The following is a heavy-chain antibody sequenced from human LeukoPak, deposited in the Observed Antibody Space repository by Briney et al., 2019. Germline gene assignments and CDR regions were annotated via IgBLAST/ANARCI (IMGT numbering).Heavy chain of an antibody. CDR3: AKGQYYYDSSGYLDV. CDR2: ISYDGSNK. V-gene: IGHV3-30*18. CDR1: GFTFSSYG. D-gene: IGHD3-22*01. Sequence: GRSLRLSCAASGFTFSSYGMHWVRQAPGKELEWVAVISYDGSNKYYADSVKGRFTTSRDNSKNTLYLQMNSLRAEDTAVYYCAKGQYYYDSSGYLDVWGKGTTVTVSS. J-gene: IGHJ6*04.